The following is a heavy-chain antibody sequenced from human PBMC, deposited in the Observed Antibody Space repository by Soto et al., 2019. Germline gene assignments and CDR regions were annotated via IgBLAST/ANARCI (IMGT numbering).Heavy chain of an antibody. Sequence: SETLSLTCPVSGGPISSWYWSWIRQPPGKGLEWIGYIYYSGSTNCNPSLKSRVTISVDTSKNQFSLKLSSVTAADTAVYYCARDGVSSTEYTWNYGTYFDYWGQGTLVTVSS. V-gene: IGHV4-59*12. CDR2: IYYSGST. D-gene: IGHD1-7*01. CDR1: GGPISSWY. J-gene: IGHJ4*02. CDR3: ARDGVSSTEYTWNYGTYFDY.